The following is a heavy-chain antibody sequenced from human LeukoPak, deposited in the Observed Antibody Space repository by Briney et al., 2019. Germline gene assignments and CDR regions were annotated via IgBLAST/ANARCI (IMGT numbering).Heavy chain of an antibody. Sequence: PGRSLRLSCAASGFTFSSYAMSWVRQAPGKGLEWVSAISGSGGSTYYADSVKGRFTISRDNSKNTLYLQMNSLRAEDTAVYYCAKEQGVWGSYRSFDYWGQGTLVTVSS. V-gene: IGHV3-23*01. D-gene: IGHD3-16*02. CDR1: GFTFSSYA. CDR3: AKEQGVWGSYRSFDY. CDR2: ISGSGGST. J-gene: IGHJ4*02.